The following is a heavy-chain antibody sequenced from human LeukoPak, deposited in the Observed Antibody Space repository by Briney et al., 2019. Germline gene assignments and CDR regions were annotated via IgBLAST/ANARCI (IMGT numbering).Heavy chain of an antibody. V-gene: IGHV3-30*02. CDR1: GFTFSSSA. J-gene: IGHJ4*02. Sequence: GGSLRLSCGASGFTFSSSALHWVRQGPGKGLEWVAYIAHHGNNKYYADSVKGRFTISRDNSKGSLYLQMNSLRADDTAVYYCAKDGSWSCTDWGQGTLVRVSS. CDR3: AKDGSWSCTD. D-gene: IGHD2-8*02. CDR2: IAHHGNNK.